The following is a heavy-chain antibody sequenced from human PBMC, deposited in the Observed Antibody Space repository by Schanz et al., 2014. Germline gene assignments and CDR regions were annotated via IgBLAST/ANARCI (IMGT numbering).Heavy chain of an antibody. D-gene: IGHD2-15*01. CDR1: GFTLSNAW. J-gene: IGHJ4*02. V-gene: IGHV3-15*01. CDR3: TSAVRATFGYFAY. Sequence: EVHLVESGGGLVKPGGSLRLSCAASGFTLSNAWMSWVRQAPGKGVEWVGRIKSKTDGGTTDFAAPVKGRFSISRDDSKNTLYLQMNSLKTEDTAVYYRTSAVRATFGYFAYWGQGTLLVTVSS. CDR2: IKSKTDGGTT.